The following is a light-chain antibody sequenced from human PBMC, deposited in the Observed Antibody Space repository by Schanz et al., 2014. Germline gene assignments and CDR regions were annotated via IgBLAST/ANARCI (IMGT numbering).Light chain of an antibody. CDR2: EVN. Sequence: QSALTQPPSASGSPGQSVTISCTGTSSDVGGYKYVSWYQQHPGKAPKLMIYEVNKRPSGVPDRFSGSKSGNTASLTVSGLQAEDEADYYCSSYATSDTVTLFGGGTKLTV. CDR3: SSYATSDTVTL. V-gene: IGLV2-8*01. CDR1: SSDVGGYKY. J-gene: IGLJ3*02.